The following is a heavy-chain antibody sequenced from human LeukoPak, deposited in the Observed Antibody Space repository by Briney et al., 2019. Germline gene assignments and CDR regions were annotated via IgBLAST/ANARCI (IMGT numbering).Heavy chain of an antibody. CDR2: INTDGSST. V-gene: IGHV3-74*01. CDR1: GFTFSSYW. Sequence: PGGSLRLSCAASGFTFSSYWMHWVRQAPGTGLVWVSRINTDGSSTSYADSVKGRFTISRDNAKNTLYLQMNSLRAEDTAVYYCARVSSSSWWALDYWGQGTLVTVSS. D-gene: IGHD6-13*01. CDR3: ARVSSSSWWALDY. J-gene: IGHJ4*02.